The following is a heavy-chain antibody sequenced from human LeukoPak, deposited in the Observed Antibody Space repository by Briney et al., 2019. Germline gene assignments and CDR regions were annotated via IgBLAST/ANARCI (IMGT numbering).Heavy chain of an antibody. V-gene: IGHV4-59*08. CDR1: SRSISSSY. CDR2: IYYSGST. D-gene: IGHD3-3*01. J-gene: IGHJ4*02. CDR3: ARHERLSQFDH. Sequence: SETLSLTCSVSSRSISSSYWSWIPQPPGKGLEWIGYIYYSGSTNYNPSHKSRVTISVDTSKSQFPLRLSSVTAADTAMYYYARHERLSQFDHWAQGTVDSVSS.